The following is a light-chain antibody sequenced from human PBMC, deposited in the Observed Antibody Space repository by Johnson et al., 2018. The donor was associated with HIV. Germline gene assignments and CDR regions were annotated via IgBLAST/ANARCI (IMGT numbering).Light chain of an antibody. CDR3: GKWDSSLSAGNV. V-gene: IGLV1-51*02. CDR2: ENN. CDR1: SSNIGNNY. Sequence: QSVLTQPPSVSAAPGQKVTISCSGSSSNIGNNYVSWYQQLPGTAPKLLIYENNKRPSGIPDRFSGSKSGTSATLGITVLQTGDEADYYCGKWDSSLSAGNVFGTGTKLTVL. J-gene: IGLJ1*01.